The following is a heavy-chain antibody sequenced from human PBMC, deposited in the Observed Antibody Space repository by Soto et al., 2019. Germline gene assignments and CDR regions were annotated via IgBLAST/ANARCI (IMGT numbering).Heavy chain of an antibody. J-gene: IGHJ3*01. Sequence: EVQLVESGGGLVQPGGSLRLSCAASGFTFSSYWMHWVRQAPGKGLVWVSRIKSDGSSTAYADSVKGRFTISRDNAKNTLYLQTNSLRAEDTAVYYCARGLCDFWSETFDGFDLWGQGTMVTVSS. D-gene: IGHD3-3*01. CDR2: IKSDGSST. CDR1: GFTFSSYW. V-gene: IGHV3-74*01. CDR3: ARGLCDFWSETFDGFDL.